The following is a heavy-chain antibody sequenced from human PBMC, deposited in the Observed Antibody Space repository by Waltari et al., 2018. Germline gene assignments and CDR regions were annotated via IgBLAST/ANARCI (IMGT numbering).Heavy chain of an antibody. CDR3: GLYLYGGFDY. CDR2: IIPIFGTA. CDR1: GGTFSSYA. D-gene: IGHD3-16*01. Sequence: QVQLVQSGAEVKKPGSSVKVSCKASGGTFSSYAISWEGQAPGQGLEWRGGIIPIFGTANYAPKFQGRVTITADESTSTAYMELSSLRSGDTAVYYCGLYLYGGFDYWGQGTLVTVSS. V-gene: IGHV1-69*12. J-gene: IGHJ4*02.